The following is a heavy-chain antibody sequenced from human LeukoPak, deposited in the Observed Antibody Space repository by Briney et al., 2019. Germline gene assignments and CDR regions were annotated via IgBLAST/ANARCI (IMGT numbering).Heavy chain of an antibody. D-gene: IGHD2-2*02. CDR1: GFAVSSNH. V-gene: IGHV3-53*01. Sequence: GGSLRLSCAASGFAVSSNHMNWVRQAPGKGLERVSVIFNGGSTYYADSVKGRFTISRDNSKNTLYLQMNSLRAEDTAVYYCAKLSYCSSTSCYTSYYYYYMDVWGKGTTVTVSS. CDR3: AKLSYCSSTSCYTSYYYYYMDV. CDR2: IFNGGST. J-gene: IGHJ6*03.